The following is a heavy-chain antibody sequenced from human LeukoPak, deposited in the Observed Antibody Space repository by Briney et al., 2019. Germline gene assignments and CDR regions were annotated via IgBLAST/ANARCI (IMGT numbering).Heavy chain of an antibody. CDR3: ARYGTLGAFDI. CDR1: GYAFTSYY. V-gene: IGHV1-46*01. D-gene: IGHD3-16*01. J-gene: IGHJ3*02. CDR2: INPSGGST. Sequence: GASVKVSCKASGYAFTSYYMHWVRQAPGQGLEWMGIINPSGGSTSYAQKFQGRVTMTRDTSTSTVYMELSSLRSEDTAVYYCARYGTLGAFDIWGQGTMVTVSS.